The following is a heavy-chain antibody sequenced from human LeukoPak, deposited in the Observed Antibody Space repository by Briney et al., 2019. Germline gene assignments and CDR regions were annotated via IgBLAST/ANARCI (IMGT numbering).Heavy chain of an antibody. Sequence: GGPLRLSCAASGFTFSSYGMHWARQAPGKGLEWVAVISYDGSNKYYADSEKGRFTISRDNSKNTLYLQMHSLRAEDTAVYYCAKTYYYDSSGYFDYWGQGTLVTVSS. D-gene: IGHD3-22*01. V-gene: IGHV3-30*18. CDR1: GFTFSSYG. J-gene: IGHJ4*02. CDR3: AKTYYYDSSGYFDY. CDR2: ISYDGSNK.